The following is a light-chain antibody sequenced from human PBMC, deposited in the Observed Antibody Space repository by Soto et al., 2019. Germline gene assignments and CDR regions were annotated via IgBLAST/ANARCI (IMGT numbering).Light chain of an antibody. J-gene: IGKJ4*01. Sequence: DIQMTHAPSSVSASRGDRVTISCRASQSIYKWLVWYQQKPGKAPKLLIYAASSLQSRVPSRFSGSRYGTDFTLTISSLQHEDCATYYCQQGDSFTLSFGGGTKVQI. CDR1: QSIYKW. V-gene: IGKV1-12*01. CDR2: AAS. CDR3: QQGDSFTLS.